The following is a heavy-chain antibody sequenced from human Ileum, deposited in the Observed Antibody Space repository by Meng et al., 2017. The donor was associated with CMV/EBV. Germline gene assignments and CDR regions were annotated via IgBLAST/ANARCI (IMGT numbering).Heavy chain of an antibody. CDR3: ARANDYSNFNYYYPMDV. CDR1: GFTFDDYG. V-gene: IGHV3-20*04. D-gene: IGHD4-11*01. CDR2: INWNGGST. Sequence: LTGAASGFTFDDYGMNWVRQSPGKGLQWVAGINWNGGSTGCAESVRGRFTISRDNAKNSLYLQINSLRAEDTALYYCARANDYSNFNYYYPMDVWGQGTTVTVSS. J-gene: IGHJ6*02.